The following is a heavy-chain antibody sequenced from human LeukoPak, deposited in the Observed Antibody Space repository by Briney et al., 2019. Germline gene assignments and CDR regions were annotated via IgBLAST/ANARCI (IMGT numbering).Heavy chain of an antibody. CDR2: ISGSGGRT. V-gene: IGHV3-23*01. CDR3: AREGLEMATPHFDY. CDR1: GFTFSSYT. D-gene: IGHD5-24*01. J-gene: IGHJ4*02. Sequence: PGGSLRLSCAASGFTFSSYTMSWVRQAPGKGLEWASVISGSGGRTYSAASVNGLFTFSNDNSKNSLCQQMNSLRADDTAVYYCAREGLEMATPHFDYWGQGTLVTVSS.